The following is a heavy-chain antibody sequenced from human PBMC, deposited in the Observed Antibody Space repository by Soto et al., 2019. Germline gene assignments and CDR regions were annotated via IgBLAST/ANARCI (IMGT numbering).Heavy chain of an antibody. CDR1: GFTFSSYG. V-gene: IGHV3-23*01. Sequence: GGSLRLSCAASGFTFSSYGISWIRLSPGKGLEWVSVISGGGDTTYYTPSVKGRFTISRDDFRNTLYLQMNSLRTEDTAIYYCEKLRDFVVLPAGILDYWGPGTLVNVSS. J-gene: IGHJ4*02. CDR3: EKLRDFVVLPAGILDY. D-gene: IGHD2-8*01. CDR2: ISGGGDTT.